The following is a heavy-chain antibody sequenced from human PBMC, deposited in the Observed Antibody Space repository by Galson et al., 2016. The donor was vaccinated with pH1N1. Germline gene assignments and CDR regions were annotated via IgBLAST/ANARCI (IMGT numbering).Heavy chain of an antibody. J-gene: IGHJ3*01. CDR2: ISGSDTTI. V-gene: IGHV3-11*01. CDR3: ARDHFGWAFDV. Sequence: LRLSCAASGFPFSHYYMGWIRQAPGKGLEWISYISGSDTTIYYADSVRGRFTISKDNAQNSLYLHMNSLRAEDTAVYYCARDHFGWAFDVWGQGTMVTVSP. D-gene: IGHD3-10*01. CDR1: GFPFSHYY.